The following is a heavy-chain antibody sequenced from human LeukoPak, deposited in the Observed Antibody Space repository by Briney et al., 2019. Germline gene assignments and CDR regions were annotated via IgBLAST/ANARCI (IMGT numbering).Heavy chain of an antibody. CDR3: AGRFHDYSNYVGFDP. CDR1: GGSISSISYY. J-gene: IGHJ5*02. D-gene: IGHD4-11*01. V-gene: IGHV4-39*01. Sequence: PSETLSLTCTVSGGSISSISYYWGWIRQPPGKGLEWIGSIYYSGSTYYNPSLKGRVTISVDTSKIQFSLMLSSVTAADTAVYYCAGRFHDYSNYVGFDPWGQGTLVTVSS. CDR2: IYYSGST.